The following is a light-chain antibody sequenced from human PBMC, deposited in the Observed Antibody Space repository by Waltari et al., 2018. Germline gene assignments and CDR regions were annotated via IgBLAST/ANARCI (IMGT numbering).Light chain of an antibody. CDR3: QVYNKWPPWT. Sequence: EIVMTQSPATLSVSPGERATLSCRASQSVSSKLAWYQQKPGQAPRRLIYAASTRATGIPARFSGSGSGTEFTLTISSLQSEDFAVYYCQVYNKWPPWTFGQGTKVEMK. CDR1: QSVSSK. CDR2: AAS. J-gene: IGKJ1*01. V-gene: IGKV3-15*01.